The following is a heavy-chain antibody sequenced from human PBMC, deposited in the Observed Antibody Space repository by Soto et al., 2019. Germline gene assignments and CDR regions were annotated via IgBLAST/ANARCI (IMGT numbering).Heavy chain of an antibody. J-gene: IGHJ4*02. CDR1: GFTFSSYS. CDR3: ARDLQDGYYYDSSGYYSFDY. Sequence: PGGSLRLSCAASGFTFSSYSMNWVRQAPGKGLEWVSSISSSSSYIYYADSVKGRFTISRDNAKNSLYLQMNSLRAEDTAVYYCARDLQDGYYYDSSGYYSFDYWGQGTLVTVS. V-gene: IGHV3-21*01. D-gene: IGHD3-22*01. CDR2: ISSSSSYI.